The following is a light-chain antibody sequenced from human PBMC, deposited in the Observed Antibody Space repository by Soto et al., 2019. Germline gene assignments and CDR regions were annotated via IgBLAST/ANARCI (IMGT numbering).Light chain of an antibody. V-gene: IGKV3-20*01. CDR1: QSVSSSY. Sequence: EIVLTQSPGTLSLSPGERATLSCRASQSVSSSYLAWYQQKPGQAPRLLIYGASSRATGIPDRFSGSGSGTGFTLTISRLEPEDFAVYYCQQYGRSPPFTFGGGTKVEIK. CDR2: GAS. CDR3: QQYGRSPPFT. J-gene: IGKJ4*01.